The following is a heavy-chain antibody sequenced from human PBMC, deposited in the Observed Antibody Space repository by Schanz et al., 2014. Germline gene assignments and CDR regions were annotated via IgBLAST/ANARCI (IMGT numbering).Heavy chain of an antibody. Sequence: EVQLVESGGGFIQPGGSLRLSCAASGFPFNIYVMSWVRQAPGKGLEWVSAISGTGGSTYYVDSVKGRFTLSRDNSKSTKYLHMTRLRPEDAAVSYCAKGFETHYDISTGYSRPYYWGQGTLVTVSS. J-gene: IGHJ4*02. CDR1: GFPFNIYV. V-gene: IGHV3-23*04. CDR2: ISGTGGST. CDR3: AKGFETHYDISTGYSRPYY. D-gene: IGHD3-9*01.